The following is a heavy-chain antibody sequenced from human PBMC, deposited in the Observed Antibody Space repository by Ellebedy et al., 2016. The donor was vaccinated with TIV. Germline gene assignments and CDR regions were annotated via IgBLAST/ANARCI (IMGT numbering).Heavy chain of an antibody. D-gene: IGHD5/OR15-5a*01. Sequence: PGGSLRLSCAASGFTFSGYAMNWVRQAPGKGLEWVSSISTYSSHIFQAESVKGRFTISRDDAQNSLYLQMNSLTAEDTAFYYCARALNHVDTVSTAPLDCWGQGTLVTVSS. CDR1: GFTFSGYA. V-gene: IGHV3-21*01. CDR3: ARALNHVDTVSTAPLDC. J-gene: IGHJ4*02. CDR2: ISTYSSHI.